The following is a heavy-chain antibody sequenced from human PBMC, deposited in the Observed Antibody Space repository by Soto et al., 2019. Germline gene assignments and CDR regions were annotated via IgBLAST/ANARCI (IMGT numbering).Heavy chain of an antibody. Sequence: ASVKVSCKASGYTFTSYDINWVRQATGQGLEWMGWMNPNSGNTGYAQKFQGRVTMTRNTSISTAYMELSSLRSEDTAVYYCARSPPIGPGYYYYMDVWGKGTTVTVSS. CDR2: MNPNSGNT. CDR1: GYTFTSYD. J-gene: IGHJ6*03. CDR3: ARSPPIGPGYYYYMDV. V-gene: IGHV1-8*01. D-gene: IGHD3-10*01.